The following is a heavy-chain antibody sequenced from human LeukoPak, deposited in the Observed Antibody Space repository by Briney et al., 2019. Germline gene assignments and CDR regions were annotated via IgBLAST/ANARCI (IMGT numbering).Heavy chain of an antibody. V-gene: IGHV3-30*18. Sequence: GGSLRLSCAASGFTFSSSGMHWVRQAPGKGLEWVAVISSDGSNKYYADSVKGRFTISRDDSRNTLYLQMNSMRAEDTAVYFCAKDFISGSAHWGQGTLVTVSS. CDR1: GFTFSSSG. CDR2: ISSDGSNK. D-gene: IGHD6-19*01. J-gene: IGHJ4*02. CDR3: AKDFISGSAH.